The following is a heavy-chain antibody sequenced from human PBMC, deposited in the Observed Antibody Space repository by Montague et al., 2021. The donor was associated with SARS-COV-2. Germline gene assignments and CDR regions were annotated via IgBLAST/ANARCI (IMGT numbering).Heavy chain of an antibody. CDR3: ARESGSFHDGGYFDY. CDR2: ISNDGSNK. J-gene: IGHJ4*02. Sequence: FLRLSCAASGFYFSYAMHWVRQAPGKGLEWVAHISNDGSNKHYADSVKGRFTISRDNSKSTLYLQVNSLRTEDTAVYYCARESGSFHDGGYFDYWGQGSLVTVSS. D-gene: IGHD1-26*01. CDR1: GFYFSYA. V-gene: IGHV3-30*04.